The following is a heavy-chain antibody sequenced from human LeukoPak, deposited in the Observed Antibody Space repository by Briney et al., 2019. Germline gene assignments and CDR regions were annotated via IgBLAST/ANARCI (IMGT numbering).Heavy chain of an antibody. CDR2: SRNKANSYST. Sequence: GGSLRLSCAASGFTFSSYSMNWVRQAPGKGLEWVGRSRNKANSYSTVYAASVKGRFTISRDDPKNSLYLQMNSLKTEDTAVYYCARAHDSFDYWGQRTLVTVSS. CDR3: ARAHDSFDY. D-gene: IGHD3-3*01. V-gene: IGHV3-72*01. CDR1: GFTFSSYS. J-gene: IGHJ4*02.